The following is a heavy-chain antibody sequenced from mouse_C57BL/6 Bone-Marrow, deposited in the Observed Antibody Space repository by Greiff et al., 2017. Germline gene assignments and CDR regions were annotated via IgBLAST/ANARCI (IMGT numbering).Heavy chain of an antibody. J-gene: IGHJ3*01. Sequence: VPLQQSGPELVKPGASVKISCKASGYAFSSSWMNWVKQRPGKGLEWIGRLYPGDGDTNYNGTFKGKATLTADKSSSTAYMQLSSLTSEDSAVYFCARPVFAYWGQGTLVTVSA. CDR3: ARPVFAY. V-gene: IGHV1-82*01. CDR1: GYAFSSSW. CDR2: LYPGDGDT.